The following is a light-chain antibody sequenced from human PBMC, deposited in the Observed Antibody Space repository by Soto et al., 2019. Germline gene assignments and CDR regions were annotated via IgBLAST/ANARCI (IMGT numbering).Light chain of an antibody. V-gene: IGLV2-23*01. J-gene: IGLJ3*02. Sequence: QSVLTQPDSVSGSPGQSITISCTGTSSDIGSYNLVSWYQQHPGKAPKVMIYEGSKRPSGASNRFSGSKSGNTASLTISGLQAEDEADYYCCSYAGSSTWVFGGGTKLTVL. CDR2: EGS. CDR1: SSDIGSYNL. CDR3: CSYAGSSTWV.